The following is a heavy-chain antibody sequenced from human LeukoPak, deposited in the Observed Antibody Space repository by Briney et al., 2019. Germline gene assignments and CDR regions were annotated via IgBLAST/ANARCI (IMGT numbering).Heavy chain of an antibody. CDR2: IYPGESDT. CDR3: ARHAPLVRGVIYYFDH. Sequence: GGSLEISCQCSGYIFTSYWIGWVRPVPGKGLEWMGIIYPGESDTRYSTSFQGQVTISADKSISTAYLQWSSLKASDTAMYYCARHAPLVRGVIYYFDHWGQGTLVTVSS. J-gene: IGHJ4*02. V-gene: IGHV5-51*01. D-gene: IGHD3-10*01. CDR1: GYIFTSYW.